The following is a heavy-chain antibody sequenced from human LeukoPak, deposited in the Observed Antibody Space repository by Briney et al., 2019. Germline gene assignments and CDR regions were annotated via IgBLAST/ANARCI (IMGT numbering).Heavy chain of an antibody. CDR3: ARAWQWLPLDT. CDR2: IYTSGST. CDR1: GGSISSYY. Sequence: SETLSLTCIVSGGSISSYYWSWIRQPAGKGLEWIGRIYTSGSTNYNPSLKSRVTMSVDTSKNQFSLKVTSVTAADTAVYYCARAWQWLPLDTWGQGTLVTVSS. J-gene: IGHJ5*02. D-gene: IGHD6-19*01. V-gene: IGHV4-4*07.